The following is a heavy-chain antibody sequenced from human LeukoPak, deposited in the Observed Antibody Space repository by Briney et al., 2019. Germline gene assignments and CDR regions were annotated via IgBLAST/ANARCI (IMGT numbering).Heavy chain of an antibody. J-gene: IGHJ4*02. Sequence: GRSLRLSCAASGFTFSSYAMLWVRQAPGKGLDWVAVISYDGSNLYYADSVKGRFTISRDNSKNTLYLQMNSLRAEDTAVYYCARESYGEIYFDFWGQGTLVTVSS. CDR3: ARESYGEIYFDF. CDR1: GFTFSSYA. V-gene: IGHV3-30*04. D-gene: IGHD4-17*01. CDR2: ISYDGSNL.